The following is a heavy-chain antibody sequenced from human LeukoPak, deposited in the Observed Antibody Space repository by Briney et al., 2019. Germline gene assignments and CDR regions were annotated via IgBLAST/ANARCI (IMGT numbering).Heavy chain of an antibody. D-gene: IGHD3-16*01. Sequence: PGGSLRLSCAASGFTFSSYSMNWVRQAPGKGLEWVSSISSSSSYIYYADSVKGRSTISRDNAKNSLYLQMNSLRAEDTAGYYCARDRATYYDYVWGSSPSAYFDYWGQGTLVTVSS. V-gene: IGHV3-21*01. CDR3: ARDRATYYDYVWGSSPSAYFDY. CDR1: GFTFSSYS. J-gene: IGHJ4*02. CDR2: ISSSSSYI.